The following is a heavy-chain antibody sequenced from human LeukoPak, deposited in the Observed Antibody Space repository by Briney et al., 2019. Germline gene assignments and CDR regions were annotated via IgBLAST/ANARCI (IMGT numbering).Heavy chain of an antibody. J-gene: IGHJ5*02. CDR2: IYYSGST. Sequence: SQTLSLTCTVSGGSISSGDYYWSWIRQPPGKGLEWIGYIYYSGSTYYNPSLKSRVTISVDTSKNQFSLKLSSVTAADTAVYYCARYKAAAGTDNWFDPWGQGTLVTVSS. CDR3: ARYKAAAGTDNWFDP. CDR1: GGSISSGDYY. V-gene: IGHV4-30-4*01. D-gene: IGHD6-13*01.